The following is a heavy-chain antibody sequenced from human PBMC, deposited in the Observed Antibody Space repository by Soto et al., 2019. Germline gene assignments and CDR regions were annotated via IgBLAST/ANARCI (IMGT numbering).Heavy chain of an antibody. CDR3: SQCRAAAGAGFDF. CDR1: GGSITSDHYY. V-gene: IGHV4-31*03. Sequence: QVQLQESGPGLVKPSETLSLTCSVSGGSITSDHYYWNWIRQRPGKGLDWIGFIYYRGDTDYNPSLRIRVGMSVDTSKIQFTLQLCSVTVADAAVYWGSQCRAAAGAGFDFWGQGTQVTVSS. CDR2: IYYRGDT. J-gene: IGHJ5*01. D-gene: IGHD6-13*01.